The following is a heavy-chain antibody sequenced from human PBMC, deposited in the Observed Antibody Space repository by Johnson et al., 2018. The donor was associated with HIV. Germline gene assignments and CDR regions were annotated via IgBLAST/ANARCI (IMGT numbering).Heavy chain of an antibody. V-gene: IGHV3-30*19. J-gene: IGHJ3*02. D-gene: IGHD6-6*01. CDR1: GFTFSSYG. CDR2: ISYDGSNK. Sequence: QVQLVESGGGLVQPGRSLRLSCAASGFTFSSYGMHWVRQAPGKGLEWVAVISYDGSNKYYADSVEGRFTISRDNSKNTLYLQMNSLRAEDTAVYYCARAERSSSGVDAFDIWGQGTMVTVSS. CDR3: ARAERSSSGVDAFDI.